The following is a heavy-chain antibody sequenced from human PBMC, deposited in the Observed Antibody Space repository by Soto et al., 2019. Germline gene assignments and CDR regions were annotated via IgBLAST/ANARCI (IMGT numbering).Heavy chain of an antibody. CDR1: GFTFSSYA. V-gene: IGHV3-23*01. CDR3: AKDYSTVTTDPLSVVLFDY. J-gene: IGHJ4*02. CDR2: ITSDGRT. Sequence: HPGGSLRLSCAASGFTFSSYAMSWVRQAPGKGLEWVSIITSDGRTYYADSVKDRFTISRDNSKNTVYLQMNSLRAEDTAVYYCAKDYSTVTTDPLSVVLFDYWGQGALVTVSS. D-gene: IGHD4-17*01.